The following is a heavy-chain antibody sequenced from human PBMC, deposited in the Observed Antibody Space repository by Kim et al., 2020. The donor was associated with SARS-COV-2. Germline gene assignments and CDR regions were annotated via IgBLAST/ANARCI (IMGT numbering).Heavy chain of an antibody. J-gene: IGHJ4*02. D-gene: IGHD5-18*01. CDR3: AEVGRYGYRAAALLRRSYYDTSGVLYLDF. Sequence: GGSLRLSCVASGFNFRDFVMTWVRQAPGTGLSWVSIISGSGDTRYSAESVQGRFIISRDNSQNTLYLQMNMLRTEDTAVYSCAEVGRYGYRAAALLRRSYYDTSGVLYLDFWGRGTLVTVPS. V-gene: IGHV3-23*01. CDR2: ISGSGDTR. CDR1: GFNFRDFV.